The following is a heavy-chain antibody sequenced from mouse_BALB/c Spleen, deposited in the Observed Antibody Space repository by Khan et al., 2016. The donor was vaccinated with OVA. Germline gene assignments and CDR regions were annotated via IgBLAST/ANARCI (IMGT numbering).Heavy chain of an antibody. J-gene: IGHJ4*01. V-gene: IGHV5-6-3*01. Sequence: EVKLVESGGILVQPGGSLKLSCAASGFTFSRYGMSWVRQTPDKRLELVATINSNGDSTYYPDSVKGRFTISRDNAKNTLYLQMSSLKSEDTAMYYCARGYAMDYWGQGTSVTVSS. CDR1: GFTFSRYG. CDR2: INSNGDST. CDR3: ARGYAMDY. D-gene: IGHD2-14*01.